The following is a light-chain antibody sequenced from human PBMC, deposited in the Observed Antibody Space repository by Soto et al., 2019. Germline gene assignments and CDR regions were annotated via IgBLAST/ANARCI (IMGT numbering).Light chain of an antibody. V-gene: IGLV2-14*01. CDR1: SSDVGGYDF. CDR2: NVS. J-gene: IGLJ2*01. Sequence: QSALTQPASVSGSPGQSIAISFSGTSSDVGGYDFVSWYQQHPGKAPKPIIYNVSNRPSGVSNRFSGSKSGNTASLTISGLQAEDEAVYYCNSYTSSTTPAVFGGGTKLTVL. CDR3: NSYTSSTTPAV.